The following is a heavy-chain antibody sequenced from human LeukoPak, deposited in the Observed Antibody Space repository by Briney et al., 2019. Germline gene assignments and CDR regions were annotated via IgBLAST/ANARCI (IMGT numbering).Heavy chain of an antibody. D-gene: IGHD6-13*01. J-gene: IGHJ4*02. V-gene: IGHV4-39*01. CDR2: IYYSGST. Sequence: SETLSLTCTVSGGSISSSSYYWGWIRQPPGKGLEWIGSIYYSGSTYYNPSLKSRVTISVDTSKNQFSLKLSSVTAADTAVYYCASAKYSSSWYYWGQGTLVTVSS. CDR3: ASAKYSSSWYY. CDR1: GGSISSSSYY.